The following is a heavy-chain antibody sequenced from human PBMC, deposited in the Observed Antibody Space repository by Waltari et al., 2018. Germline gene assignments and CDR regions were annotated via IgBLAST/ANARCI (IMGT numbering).Heavy chain of an antibody. CDR1: GVTFTNSG. CDR2: ISYDGSQK. J-gene: IGHJ6*03. CDR3: AKCGGLLWFKESRYMDV. Sequence: QVQLVESGGGVVQPGRSLRLSCAAPGVTFTNSGMHWVRQAPGKGLEWVAVISYDGSQKHYADSLKGRFTISRDNSKKTLYLEMNSLRTEDTAVYYCAKCGGLLWFKESRYMDVWGKGTTVTVSS. D-gene: IGHD3-10*01. V-gene: IGHV3-30*18.